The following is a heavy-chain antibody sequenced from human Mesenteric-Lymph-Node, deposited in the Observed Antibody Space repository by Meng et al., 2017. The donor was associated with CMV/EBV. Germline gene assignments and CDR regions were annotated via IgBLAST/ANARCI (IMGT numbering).Heavy chain of an antibody. V-gene: IGHV3-7*01. CDR2: IKHDGSEK. J-gene: IGHJ4*02. CDR3: ATHYFDSGSSDY. Sequence: GGSLRLSCAASGFTFRGYWMNWVRQAPGKGLEWVATIKHDGSEKYYVDSVKGRFTISRDNAKNSLYLQMNSLRAEDTAVYYCATHYFDSGSSDYWGQGTLVTVCS. D-gene: IGHD3-10*01. CDR1: GFTFRGYW.